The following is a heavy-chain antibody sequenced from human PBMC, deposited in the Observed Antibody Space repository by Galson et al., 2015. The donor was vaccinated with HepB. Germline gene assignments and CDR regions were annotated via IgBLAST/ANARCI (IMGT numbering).Heavy chain of an antibody. J-gene: IGHJ6*02. Sequence: SVKVSCKASGYTFTSYGISWVRQAPGQELEWMGWISAYNGNTNYAQKLQGRVTMTTDTSTSTAYMELRSLRSDDTAVYYCARVGYCSSTSCYTNYYYYYGMDVWGQGTTVTVSS. V-gene: IGHV1-18*04. CDR1: GYTFTSYG. CDR2: ISAYNGNT. D-gene: IGHD2-2*02. CDR3: ARVGYCSSTSCYTNYYYYYGMDV.